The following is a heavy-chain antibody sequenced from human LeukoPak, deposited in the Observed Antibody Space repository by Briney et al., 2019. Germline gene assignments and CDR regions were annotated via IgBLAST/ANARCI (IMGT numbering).Heavy chain of an antibody. CDR3: AKASGVVVSAANDY. CDR1: GFTFSSYA. Sequence: PGGSLRLSCAASGFTFSSYAMTWVRQAPGKGLEWVSAVSGSGGSTYYADSVKGRFTISRDNSKNTLYLQMNSLRAEDTAVYYCAKASGVVVSAANDYWGQGTLVTVSS. CDR2: VSGSGGST. D-gene: IGHD2-2*01. V-gene: IGHV3-23*01. J-gene: IGHJ4*02.